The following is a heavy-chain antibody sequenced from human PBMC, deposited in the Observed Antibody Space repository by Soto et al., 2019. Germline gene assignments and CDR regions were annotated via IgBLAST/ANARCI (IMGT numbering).Heavy chain of an antibody. D-gene: IGHD3-10*01. CDR2: ISYDGSDK. Sequence: PGGSLRLSCAAFGFTFNNYGMHWVRQAPGKGLEWVAIISYDGSDKSYADSVKGRFTISRDNSKNTLYLQMNSLRSEDTAVYYCARWPLRGFGELLPNYYDMDVWGQGTTVTVSS. CDR1: GFTFNNYG. V-gene: IGHV3-30*03. CDR3: ARWPLRGFGELLPNYYDMDV. J-gene: IGHJ6*02.